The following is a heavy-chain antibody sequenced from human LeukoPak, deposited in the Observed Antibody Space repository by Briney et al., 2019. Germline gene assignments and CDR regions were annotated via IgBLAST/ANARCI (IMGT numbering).Heavy chain of an antibody. Sequence: PSETLSLTCAVYGGSFSGYYWSWIRQPPGKGLEWIGEINHSGSTNYNPSLKSRVTISVDTSKNQFSLKLSSVTAADTAVYYCVSSVRYYGMDVWGQGTTVTVSS. CDR1: GGSFSGYY. V-gene: IGHV4-34*01. CDR3: VSSVRYYGMDV. J-gene: IGHJ6*02. D-gene: IGHD2/OR15-2a*01. CDR2: INHSGST.